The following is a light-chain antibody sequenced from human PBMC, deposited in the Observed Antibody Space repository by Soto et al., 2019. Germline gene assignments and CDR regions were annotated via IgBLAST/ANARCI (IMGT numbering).Light chain of an antibody. V-gene: IGLV1-47*02. J-gene: IGLJ1*01. CDR3: ASWDVSLSGLYV. CDR1: SSSIGSNY. Sequence: QSVLTQPPSASGTPGQRVTISCSGSSSSIGSNYVYWYQQLPGTTPKLLIYSNNQRPSGVPDRFSGSKSGTSASLAISGLRSKDEADYYCASWDVSLSGLYVFGTGTKVTVL. CDR2: SNN.